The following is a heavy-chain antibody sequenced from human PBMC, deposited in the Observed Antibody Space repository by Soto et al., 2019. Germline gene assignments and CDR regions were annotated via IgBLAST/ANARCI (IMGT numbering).Heavy chain of an antibody. Sequence: PSETLSLTCTVSGGSISSSSYYWGWIRQPPGKGLEWIGSIYYSGSTYYDPSLKSRVTISVDTSKNQFSLKLSSVTAADTAVYYRETQRIRSRGGGFHYWGQGTLVTVSS. D-gene: IGHD2-21*01. CDR2: IYYSGST. V-gene: IGHV4-39*01. CDR1: GGSISSSSYY. CDR3: ETQRIRSRGGGFHY. J-gene: IGHJ4*02.